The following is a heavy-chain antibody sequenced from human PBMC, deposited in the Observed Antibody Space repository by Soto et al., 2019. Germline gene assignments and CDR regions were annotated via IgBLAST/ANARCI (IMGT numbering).Heavy chain of an antibody. D-gene: IGHD3-10*01. J-gene: IGHJ6*02. V-gene: IGHV4-31*03. CDR1: GGSISSGGYY. CDR2: IYYSGST. CDR3: ARDQGGYYGSGSYLVGYYYYGMDV. Sequence: TSETLSLTCTVSGGSISSGGYYWIWIRHHPGKGLEWIGYIYYSGSTYYNPSLKSRVTISVDTSKNQFSLKLSSVTAADTAVYYCARDQGGYYGSGSYLVGYYYYGMDVWGQGTTVTVSS.